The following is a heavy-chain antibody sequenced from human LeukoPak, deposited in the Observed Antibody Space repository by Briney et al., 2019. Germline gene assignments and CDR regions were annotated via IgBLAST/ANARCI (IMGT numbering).Heavy chain of an antibody. CDR1: GGSISSYY. CDR2: IYYSGST. V-gene: IGHV4-59*08. D-gene: IGHD4-11*01. Sequence: SETLSLNCTVSGGSISSYYWSWIRQPPGKGLEWIGYIYYSGSTNYNPSLKSRVTISVDTSKNQFSLKLSSVTAADTAVYYCARFGVLQYGNWFDPWGQGTLVTVSS. CDR3: ARFGVLQYGNWFDP. J-gene: IGHJ5*02.